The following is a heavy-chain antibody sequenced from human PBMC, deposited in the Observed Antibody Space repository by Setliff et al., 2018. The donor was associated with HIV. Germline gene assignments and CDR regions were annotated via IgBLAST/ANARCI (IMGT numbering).Heavy chain of an antibody. J-gene: IGHJ6*03. CDR1: GYTFTDFW. Sequence: GASVKVSCKISGYTFTDFWIHWVRQATGQGLEWMGWISAYNGNTDYAQKFQDRVAMTTDTSTSTAYMELRSLRSDDTALYYCATSSRIYYYSYMDVWGKGTTVTVSS. V-gene: IGHV1-18*04. CDR3: ATSSRIYYYSYMDV. CDR2: ISAYNGNT. D-gene: IGHD2-2*01.